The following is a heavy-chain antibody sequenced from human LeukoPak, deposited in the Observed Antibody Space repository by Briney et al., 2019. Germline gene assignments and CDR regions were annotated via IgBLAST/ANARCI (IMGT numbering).Heavy chain of an antibody. CDR2: IYYSGST. CDR1: GGSISSYY. Sequence: NPSETLSLTCTVSGGSISSYYWSWIRQPPGKGLEWIGYIYYSGSTNYNPSLKSRVTMSIDTSKSQFSLKLSSVTAADTAVYYCARDYTGDYDSSGYLYYVDYWGLGALVTVSS. J-gene: IGHJ4*02. CDR3: ARDYTGDYDSSGYLYYVDY. V-gene: IGHV4-59*01. D-gene: IGHD3-22*01.